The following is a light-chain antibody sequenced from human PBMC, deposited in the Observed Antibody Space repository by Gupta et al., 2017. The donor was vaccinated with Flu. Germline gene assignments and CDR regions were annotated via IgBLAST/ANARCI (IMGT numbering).Light chain of an antibody. CDR2: STN. CDR3: VLYMGSGIWV. V-gene: IGLV8-61*01. CDR1: SGSVSTSYY. Sequence: TVTLTCGLSSGSVSTSYYPSWYQQTPGQAPRTLIYSTNTRSSGVPDRFSGSSLGNKAALTITGAQADDESDYYCVLYMGSGIWVFGGGTKLTVL. J-gene: IGLJ3*02.